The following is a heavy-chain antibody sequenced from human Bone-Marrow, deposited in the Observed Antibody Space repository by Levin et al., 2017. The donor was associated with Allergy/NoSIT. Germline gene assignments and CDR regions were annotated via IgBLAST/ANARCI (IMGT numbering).Heavy chain of an antibody. J-gene: IGHJ5*02. CDR2: IYHSGST. D-gene: IGHD6-13*01. V-gene: IGHV4-4*02. CDR1: GGSISSSNW. Sequence: SSETLSLTCAVSGGSISSSNWWSWVRQPPGKGLEWIGEIYHSGSTNYNPSLKSRVTISVDKSKNQFSLKLSSVTAADTAVYYCARQTRLWVSSSWWDYNWFDPWGQGTLVTVSS. CDR3: ARQTRLWVSSSWWDYNWFDP.